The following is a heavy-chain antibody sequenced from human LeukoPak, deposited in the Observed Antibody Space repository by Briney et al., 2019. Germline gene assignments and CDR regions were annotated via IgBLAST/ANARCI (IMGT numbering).Heavy chain of an antibody. Sequence: ASVKVSCKSSGYTFTSYCISWVRQAPGQGLEGVGWISAYNGNTNYAQKLQGRVTMTTDTSTSTAYMELRSLRSDDTAVYYCARDRGIAVAAPGYWGQGTLVTVSS. CDR1: GYTFTSYC. CDR2: ISAYNGNT. V-gene: IGHV1-18*01. CDR3: ARDRGIAVAAPGY. D-gene: IGHD6-19*01. J-gene: IGHJ4*02.